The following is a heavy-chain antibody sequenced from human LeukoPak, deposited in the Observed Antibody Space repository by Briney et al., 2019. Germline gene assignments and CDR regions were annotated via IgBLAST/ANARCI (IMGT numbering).Heavy chain of an antibody. Sequence: ASVKVSCKASGYTFTGYYMHWVRQAPGQGLEWMGWINPNSGGANYAQKFQGRVTMTRDTSISTAYMELSGLRSDDTAVYYCARQTDYYGSGSYYDYYYYMDVWGKGTTVTVSS. V-gene: IGHV1-2*02. CDR1: GYTFTGYY. D-gene: IGHD3-10*01. J-gene: IGHJ6*03. CDR2: INPNSGGA. CDR3: ARQTDYYGSGSYYDYYYYMDV.